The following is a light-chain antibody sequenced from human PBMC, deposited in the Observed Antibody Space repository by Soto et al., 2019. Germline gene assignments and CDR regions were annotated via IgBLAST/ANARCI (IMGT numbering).Light chain of an antibody. CDR2: EVS. CDR1: SSDVGSYKS. V-gene: IGLV2-23*02. CDR3: CSYAGSDTWA. J-gene: IGLJ3*02. Sequence: QSVLTQPASVSGSPGQSITISCTGTSSDVGSYKSVSWYQQYPGKAPKLVIYEVSRWPSGVSNRFSGSKSGNTASLTISGLQAEDEADYYCCSYAGSDTWAFGGGTKLTVL.